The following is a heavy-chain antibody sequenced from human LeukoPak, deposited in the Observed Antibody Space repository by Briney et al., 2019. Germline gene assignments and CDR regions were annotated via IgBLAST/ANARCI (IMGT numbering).Heavy chain of an antibody. CDR2: ISYDGSNK. J-gene: IGHJ4*02. CDR3: ARVGQWLVIDY. Sequence: GGSLRLSCAASGFTFSSYAMHWVRQAPGKGLEWVAVISYDGSNKYYADSVKGRFTISRDNSKNTLYLQMNSLRAEDTAVYYCARVGQWLVIDYWGQGTLVTVSS. D-gene: IGHD6-19*01. CDR1: GFTFSSYA. V-gene: IGHV3-30*04.